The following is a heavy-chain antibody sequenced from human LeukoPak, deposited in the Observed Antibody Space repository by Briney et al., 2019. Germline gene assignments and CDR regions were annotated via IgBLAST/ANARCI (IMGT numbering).Heavy chain of an antibody. CDR2: ISGSGGST. D-gene: IGHD5-18*01. V-gene: IGHV3-23*01. Sequence: PGGSLRLSCAASGFTFSSYAMSWVRQAPGKGLEWVSAISGSGGSTYYADSVKGRFTISRDNSKNTLYLQMNSLRAEDTAVYYCAKGGSGYSSYNWFDSWGQGTLVTVSS. J-gene: IGHJ5*01. CDR3: AKGGSGYSSYNWFDS. CDR1: GFTFSSYA.